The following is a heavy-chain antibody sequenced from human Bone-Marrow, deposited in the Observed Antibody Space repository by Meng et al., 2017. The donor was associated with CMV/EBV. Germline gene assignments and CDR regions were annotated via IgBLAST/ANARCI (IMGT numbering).Heavy chain of an antibody. CDR3: ARDTSGRGGRSYYYCGMDV. Sequence: GESLKISCAASGFTFSSYGMNWVRQAPGRGLEWVSSIRSSTTYIYYADSVKGRFTISRDNAKNSLYLQMNSLRAEDTAVYYCARDTSGRGGRSYYYCGMDVWGQGTTVTVSS. J-gene: IGHJ6*02. V-gene: IGHV3-21*01. D-gene: IGHD1-26*01. CDR2: IRSSTTYI. CDR1: GFTFSSYG.